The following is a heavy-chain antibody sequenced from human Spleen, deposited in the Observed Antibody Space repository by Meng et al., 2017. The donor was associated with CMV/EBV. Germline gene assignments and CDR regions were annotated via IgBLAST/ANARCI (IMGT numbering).Heavy chain of an antibody. CDR3: ARDLGVGAAGY. CDR2: INHKSGVA. CDR1: GSTCSDYL. Sequence: PCQASGSTCSDYLRHWVRQAPGQGLEWMGWINHKSGVANYAQRFQDRVTMTTDTSIRTVYMDLSRLTSDDTAIFYCARDLGVGAAGYWGQGTLVTVSS. V-gene: IGHV1-2*02. J-gene: IGHJ4*01. D-gene: IGHD3-3*01.